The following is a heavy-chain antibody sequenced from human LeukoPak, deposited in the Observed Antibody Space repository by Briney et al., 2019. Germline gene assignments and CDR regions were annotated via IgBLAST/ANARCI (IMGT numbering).Heavy chain of an antibody. Sequence: GGSLRLSCAASGFMFSSNAMHWVRQAPGKGLEWVAVISYDGSNKYYADSEKGRITISRDNSKNMLYLEMSSLRAEDTAVYYCARGSQWLDSWFDCWGQGTLVTVSS. CDR3: ARGSQWLDSWFDC. CDR1: GFMFSSNA. V-gene: IGHV3-30-3*01. D-gene: IGHD6-19*01. CDR2: ISYDGSNK. J-gene: IGHJ4*02.